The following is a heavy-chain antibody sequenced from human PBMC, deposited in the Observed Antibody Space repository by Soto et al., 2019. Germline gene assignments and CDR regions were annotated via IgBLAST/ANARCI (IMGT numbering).Heavy chain of an antibody. J-gene: IGHJ4*02. Sequence: SETLSLTCTVSGGSISNNYCSWIRQTPGKGLEWIGYIYYTGSTNYNPSLKSRVSFSVDTSKNQFSLKLSSVTAADTAVYYCARYYCSSDTCYYFDYWGQGALVTVSS. CDR2: IYYTGST. V-gene: IGHV4-59*13. D-gene: IGHD2-2*01. CDR3: ARYYCSSDTCYYFDY. CDR1: GGSISNNY.